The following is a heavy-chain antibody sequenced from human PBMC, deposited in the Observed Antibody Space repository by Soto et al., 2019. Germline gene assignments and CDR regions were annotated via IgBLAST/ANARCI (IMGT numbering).Heavy chain of an antibody. D-gene: IGHD6-19*01. CDR2: IWYDGSNK. V-gene: IGHV3-33*01. CDR1: GFTFSSYG. Sequence: GGSLRLSCAASGFTFSSYGMHWVRQAPGKGLEWVAVIWYDGSNKYYADSVKGRFTISRDNSKNTLYLQMNSLRAEDTAAYYCARGLQQWLVLWFDPWGQGTLVTSPQ. J-gene: IGHJ5*02. CDR3: ARGLQQWLVLWFDP.